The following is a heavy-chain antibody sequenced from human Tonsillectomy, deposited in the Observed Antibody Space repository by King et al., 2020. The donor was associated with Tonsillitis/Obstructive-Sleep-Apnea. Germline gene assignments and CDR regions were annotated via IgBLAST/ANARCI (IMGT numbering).Heavy chain of an antibody. CDR2: ISGSGGTT. D-gene: IGHD6-19*01. Sequence: VQLVESGGGLVQPGGYLRLSCAASGCTFSSYAMSWVRQAPGKGLEWVSAISGSGGTTYYAESVKGRFTISRDNSKNTLYLQMNSLRAEDTAVYYCASLPGIAVTGPFDYWGQGTLLTVFS. CDR1: GCTFSSYA. J-gene: IGHJ4*02. CDR3: ASLPGIAVTGPFDY. V-gene: IGHV3-23*04.